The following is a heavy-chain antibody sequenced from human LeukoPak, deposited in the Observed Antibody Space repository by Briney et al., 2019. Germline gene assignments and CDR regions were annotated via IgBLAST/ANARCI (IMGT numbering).Heavy chain of an antibody. CDR2: ISSSSSYI. CDR1: GFTFSSYS. CDR3: ARVAARYCSGGSCYSDY. Sequence: GGSLRLSCAASGFTFSSYSMNWVRQAPGKGLEWVSSISSSSSYIYYADSVKGRFTISRDNAKNSLYLQMNSLRAEDTAVYYCARVAARYCSGGSCYSDYWGQGTLVTVSS. J-gene: IGHJ4*02. D-gene: IGHD2-15*01. V-gene: IGHV3-21*01.